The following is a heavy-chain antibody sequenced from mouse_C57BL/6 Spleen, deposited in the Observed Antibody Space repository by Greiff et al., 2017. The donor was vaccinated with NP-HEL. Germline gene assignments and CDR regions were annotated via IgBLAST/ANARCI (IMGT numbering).Heavy chain of an antibody. Sequence: EVQLQQSGAELVRPGSSVTMSCKTSGYTFTSYGINWVKQRPGQGLEWIGYIYIGNGYTEYNEKFKGKATLTSDTASSTAYMQLISLTSEDSAIYFCARSDYGSSYAIDYWGQETSVTVSS. CDR2: IYIGNGYT. CDR3: ARSDYGSSYAIDY. CDR1: GYTFTSYG. D-gene: IGHD1-1*01. V-gene: IGHV1-58*01. J-gene: IGHJ4*01.